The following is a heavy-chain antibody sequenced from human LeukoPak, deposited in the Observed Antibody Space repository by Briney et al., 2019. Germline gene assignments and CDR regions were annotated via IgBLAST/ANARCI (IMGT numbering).Heavy chain of an antibody. CDR3: ARVPDDSSGWQFDY. CDR1: GFTFSSYD. Sequence: GGSLRLSCAASGFTFSSYDMHWVRQATGKGLEWVSAIGTAGDTYYPGSVKGRFTISRENAKNSLYLQMNSLRAEDTAVYYCARVPDDSSGWQFDYWGQGTLVTVSS. CDR2: IGTAGDT. D-gene: IGHD6-19*01. J-gene: IGHJ4*02. V-gene: IGHV3-13*01.